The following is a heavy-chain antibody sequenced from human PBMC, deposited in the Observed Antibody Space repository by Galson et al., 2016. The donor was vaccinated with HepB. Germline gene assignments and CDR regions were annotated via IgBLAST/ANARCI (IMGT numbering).Heavy chain of an antibody. Sequence: SETLSLTCTVSGGSVSTGSYFWSWIRQSPGRGLDYIGYVSYSGNTDYNPSLKSRVSISVDTSKNQFSLRLNSVTAADTAVYYCATLKQIWPFYGFDVWGRVTTVTVSS. CDR3: ATLKQIWPFYGFDV. CDR1: GGSVSTGSYF. V-gene: IGHV4-61*01. D-gene: IGHD1/OR15-1a*01. CDR2: VSYSGNT. J-gene: IGHJ6*02.